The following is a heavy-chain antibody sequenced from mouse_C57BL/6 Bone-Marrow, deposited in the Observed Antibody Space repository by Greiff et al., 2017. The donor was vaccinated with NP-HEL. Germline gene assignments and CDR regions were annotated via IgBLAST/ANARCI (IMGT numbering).Heavy chain of an antibody. CDR1: GYTFTSYG. Sequence: EVKLQESGAELVRPGSSVKMSCKTSGYTFTSYGINWVKQRPGQGLEWIGYIYIGHGYTEYNEKFKGKATLTSDTSSSTAYMQLSSLTSEDSAIHCCARPHYDYDGFAYWGQGTLVTVSA. CDR2: IYIGHGYT. D-gene: IGHD2-4*01. CDR3: ARPHYDYDGFAY. V-gene: IGHV1-58*01. J-gene: IGHJ3*01.